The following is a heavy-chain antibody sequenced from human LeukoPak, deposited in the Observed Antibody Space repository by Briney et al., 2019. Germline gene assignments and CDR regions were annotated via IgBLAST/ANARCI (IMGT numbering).Heavy chain of an antibody. CDR3: ASKGYCSGGSCYGNWYFDL. CDR1: GFTFSDYY. V-gene: IGHV3-11*01. J-gene: IGHJ2*01. CDR2: ISSSGSTM. Sequence: PGGSLRLSCAASGFTFSDYYMSWIRQAPGKGLEWVSYISSSGSTMYYADSVKGRFTISRDNAKNSLYLQMNSLRAEDTAVYYCASKGYCSGGSCYGNWYFDLWGRGTLVTVSS. D-gene: IGHD2-15*01.